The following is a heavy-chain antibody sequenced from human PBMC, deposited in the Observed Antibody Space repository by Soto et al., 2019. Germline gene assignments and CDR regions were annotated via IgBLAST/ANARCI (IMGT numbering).Heavy chain of an antibody. CDR1: GFTFSSYA. CDR2: ISSNGGST. D-gene: IGHD2-2*01. CDR3: VKDLGYCSSTSCTNYYGMDV. Sequence: GGSLRLSCSASGFTFSSYAMHWVRQAPGKGLEYVSAISSNGGSTYYADSVKGRFTISRDNSKNTLYLQMSSLRAEDTAVYYCVKDLGYCSSTSCTNYYGMDVWGQGTTVTVSS. J-gene: IGHJ6*02. V-gene: IGHV3-64D*06.